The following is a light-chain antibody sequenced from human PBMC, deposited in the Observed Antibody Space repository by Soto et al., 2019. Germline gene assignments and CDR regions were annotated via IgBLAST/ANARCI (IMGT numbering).Light chain of an antibody. CDR1: SSDVGGYNY. Sequence: QSVLTQPASASGSPGQSVTISCTGTSSDVGGYNYVSWYQQHPGKAPKLMIYEVSNRPSGVSNRFSGSKSGNTASLTISGLQAEDDADYYCSSYTSSNNLVFGGGTKLTVL. V-gene: IGLV2-14*01. J-gene: IGLJ2*01. CDR3: SSYTSSNNLV. CDR2: EVS.